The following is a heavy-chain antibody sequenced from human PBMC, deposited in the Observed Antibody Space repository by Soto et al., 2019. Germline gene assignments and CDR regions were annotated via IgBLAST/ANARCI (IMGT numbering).Heavy chain of an antibody. CDR3: ARGGDIVLVPAEYYYYYYGMDV. CDR1: GFTFGASA. CDR2: IWYDGSNK. J-gene: IGHJ6*02. Sequence: GGSLRLSCAASGFTFGASALQWVRQAPGKGLEWVAVIWYDGSNKYYADSVKGRFTISRDNSKNTLYLQMNSLRAEDTAVYYCARGGDIVLVPAEYYYYYYGMDVWGQGTTVTVSS. V-gene: IGHV3-33*08. D-gene: IGHD2-2*01.